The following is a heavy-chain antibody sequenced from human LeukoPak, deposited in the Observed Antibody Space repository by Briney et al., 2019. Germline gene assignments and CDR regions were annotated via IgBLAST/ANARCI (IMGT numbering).Heavy chain of an antibody. CDR2: IYHSGST. CDR3: ARSGSGRTKYFQH. D-gene: IGHD3-10*01. Sequence: SETLSLTCTVSGYSISSGYYWGWIRQPPGKGLEWIGSIYHSGSTYYNPSLKSRVTISVGTPKNQFSLKLSSVTAADTAVYYCARSGSGRTKYFQHWGQGTLVTVSS. V-gene: IGHV4-38-2*02. CDR1: GYSISSGYY. J-gene: IGHJ1*01.